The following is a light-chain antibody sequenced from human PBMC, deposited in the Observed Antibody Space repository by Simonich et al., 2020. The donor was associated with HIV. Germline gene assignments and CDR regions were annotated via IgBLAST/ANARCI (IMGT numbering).Light chain of an antibody. J-gene: IGKJ2*01. CDR3: QQYYSTLSYT. CDR2: WAS. V-gene: IGKV4-1*01. Sequence: DIVMTQSPDSLAVSLGERATINCKSSQSVLYSSNNKNYLAWYQQKPGQHPKLLIYWASTRESGVPDRFSGSGSGTDFTLTINSLQAEDVAVYYCQQYYSTLSYTFGQGTKLEIK. CDR1: QSVLYSSNNKNY.